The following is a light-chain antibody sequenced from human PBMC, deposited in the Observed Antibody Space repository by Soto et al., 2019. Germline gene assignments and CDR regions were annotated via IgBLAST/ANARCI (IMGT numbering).Light chain of an antibody. V-gene: IGKV1-27*01. CDR2: AAS. CDR3: QKYNSAPQT. CDR1: QGIYNY. Sequence: DIQMTQSPSSLSAAVGDRVTITCRASQGIYNYLAWYQQKPGKVPKLLIYAASTLQSGVQSRFSGSGSGTDFTLTISSLQPEDVATYYCQKYNSAPQTFGGGTKV. J-gene: IGKJ4*01.